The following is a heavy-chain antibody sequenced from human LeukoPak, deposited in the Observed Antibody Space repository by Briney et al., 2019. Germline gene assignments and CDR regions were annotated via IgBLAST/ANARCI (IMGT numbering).Heavy chain of an antibody. CDR1: GSSFTNYW. CDR2: IYPGDSDI. Sequence: GESLKISCKGSGSSFTNYWIGWVRQLPGKGLEWMGIIYPGDSDIRYSPSFQGQVTISADKSISTAYLQWSSLKASDAAMYYCATTSRYCPNGVCYTIGDYFDYWGQGTLVTVSS. CDR3: ATTSRYCPNGVCYTIGDYFDY. D-gene: IGHD2-8*01. J-gene: IGHJ4*02. V-gene: IGHV5-51*01.